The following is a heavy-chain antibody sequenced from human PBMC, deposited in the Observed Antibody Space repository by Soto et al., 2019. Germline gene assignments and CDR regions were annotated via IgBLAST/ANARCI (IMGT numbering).Heavy chain of an antibody. D-gene: IGHD2-21*02. CDR1: GGSISSGGYS. CDR2: MYHSGST. CDR3: ARDLWGYCGTDCYPLDV. V-gene: IGHV4-30-2*01. J-gene: IGHJ6*02. Sequence: SETLSLTCAVSGGSISSGGYSWSWIRQPPGKGLEWIGYMYHSGSTVYNPSFKSRVTISVDTSKNQFSLKLNSVTAADTAVYYCARDLWGYCGTDCYPLDVWGQGTTVTVSS.